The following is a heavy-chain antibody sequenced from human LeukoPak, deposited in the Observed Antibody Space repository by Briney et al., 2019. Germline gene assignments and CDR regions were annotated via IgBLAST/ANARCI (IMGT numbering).Heavy chain of an antibody. J-gene: IGHJ4*02. V-gene: IGHV3-21*01. D-gene: IGHD3-3*01. CDR1: GFTFSSYS. Sequence: PGGSLRLSCAASGFTFSSYSMNWVRQAPGKGLEWVSSISSSSSYIYYADSVKGRFTISRDNAKNSLYLQMNSLRAEDTAVYYCARRPVLRFLEWLSYFDYWGQGTLVTVSS. CDR3: ARRPVLRFLEWLSYFDY. CDR2: ISSSSSYI.